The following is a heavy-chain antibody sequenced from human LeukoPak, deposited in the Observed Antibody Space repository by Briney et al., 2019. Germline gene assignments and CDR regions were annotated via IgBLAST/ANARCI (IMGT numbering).Heavy chain of an antibody. D-gene: IGHD3-3*01. V-gene: IGHV3-9*01. Sequence: PGGSLRLSCAASGFTFDDYAMHWVRQAPGKGPEWVSGISWNSGSIGYADSVKGRFTISRDNAKNSLYLQMNSLRAEDTVLYYCAKDKSPYYDFWSGHWGWFDPWGQGTLVTVSS. CDR3: AKDKSPYYDFWSGHWGWFDP. CDR2: ISWNSGSI. J-gene: IGHJ5*02. CDR1: GFTFDDYA.